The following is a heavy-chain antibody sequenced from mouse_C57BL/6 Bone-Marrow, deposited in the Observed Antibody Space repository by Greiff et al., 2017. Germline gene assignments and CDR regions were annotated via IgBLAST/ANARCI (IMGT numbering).Heavy chain of an antibody. CDR1: GFNIKDDY. CDR2: IDPENGDT. V-gene: IGHV14-4*01. D-gene: IGHD1-1*01. J-gene: IGHJ2*01. CDR3: TPYYYGSSPYYFDY. Sequence: EVKLVESGAELVRPGASVKLSCTASGFNIKDDYMHWVNQRPEQGLEWIGWIDPENGDTEYASKFQGKATITADTSSNTAYLQLSSLTSEDTAVYYCTPYYYGSSPYYFDYWGQGTTLTVSS.